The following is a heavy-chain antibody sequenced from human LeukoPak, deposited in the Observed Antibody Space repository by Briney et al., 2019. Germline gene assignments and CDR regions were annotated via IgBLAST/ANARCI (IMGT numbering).Heavy chain of an antibody. CDR2: ISWNSGSI. J-gene: IGHJ4*02. Sequence: GGSLRLSCAASGFTFDDYAMHWVRQAPGKGLEWVSGISWNSGSIGYADSVKGRFTISRDNAKNSLYLQMNSLRAEDTALYYCAKDIALPSGDYDSSGPFDYWGQGTLVTVSS. CDR1: GFTFDDYA. D-gene: IGHD3-22*01. CDR3: AKDIALPSGDYDSSGPFDY. V-gene: IGHV3-9*01.